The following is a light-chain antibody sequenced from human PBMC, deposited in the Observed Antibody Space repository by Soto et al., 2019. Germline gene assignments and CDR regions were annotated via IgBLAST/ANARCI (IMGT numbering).Light chain of an antibody. CDR2: AAT. CDR3: RHDNRAAPT. Sequence: QSTESAATLSASEGNRVIITCRASQGISYCLVWYQHKPGNAPKVLIYAATTLQSGVPPRFSGSGSGTDFILTIISLQPEDDATYYCRHDNRAAPTFGHGTFLEIK. CDR1: QGISYC. J-gene: IGKJ5*01. V-gene: IGKV1-27*01.